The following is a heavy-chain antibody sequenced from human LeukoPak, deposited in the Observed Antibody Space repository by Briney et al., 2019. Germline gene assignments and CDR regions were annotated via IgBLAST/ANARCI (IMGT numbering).Heavy chain of an antibody. V-gene: IGHV5-51*01. Sequence: GESLKISCKGSGYSFATYWIGWVRQMPGKGLEWMGIVYPGDSDTRYSPSFQGQVTISADKSISTAYLQWSSLKASDTAMYYCARRREGIADDAFDIWGQGTMVTVSS. CDR2: VYPGDSDT. CDR3: ARRREGIADDAFDI. D-gene: IGHD6-13*01. J-gene: IGHJ3*02. CDR1: GYSFATYW.